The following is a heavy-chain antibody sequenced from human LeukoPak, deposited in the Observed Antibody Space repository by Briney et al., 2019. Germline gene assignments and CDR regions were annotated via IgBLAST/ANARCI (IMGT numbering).Heavy chain of an antibody. CDR3: ARDQAITMIVAGPDY. D-gene: IGHD3-22*01. CDR2: IIPILGIA. V-gene: IGHV1-69*04. Sequence: SVKVSCKASGGTFSSYAISWVRQAPGQGLEWMGRIIPILGIANYAQKFQGRVTITADKSTGTAYMELSSLRSEDTAVYYCARDQAITMIVAGPDYWGQGTLVTVSS. J-gene: IGHJ4*02. CDR1: GGTFSSYA.